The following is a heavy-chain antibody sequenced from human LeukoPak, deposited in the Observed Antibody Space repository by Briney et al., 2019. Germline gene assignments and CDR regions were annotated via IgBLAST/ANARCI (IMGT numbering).Heavy chain of an antibody. CDR1: GFAFDEYS. CDR3: SRRRGCGNVACAGYMDV. V-gene: IGHV3-49*03. J-gene: IGHJ6*03. D-gene: IGHD2-21*01. Sequence: GGSLRLSCTASGFAFDEYSMSWFRQAPGKGPEWVGFIRVKAYGETIDYAASVRGRFTISRDDSKSIAYLQMNGLETEDTGVYYCSRRRGCGNVACAGYMDVWGKGTTVTVSS. CDR2: IRVKAYGETI.